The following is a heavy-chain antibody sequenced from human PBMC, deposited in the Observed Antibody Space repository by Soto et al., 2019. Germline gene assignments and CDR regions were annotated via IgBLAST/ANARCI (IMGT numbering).Heavy chain of an antibody. CDR1: GGTFSSYA. D-gene: IGHD3-22*01. J-gene: IGHJ5*02. V-gene: IGHV1-69*01. Sequence: QVQLVQSGAEVKKPGSSVKVSCKASGGTFSSYAISWVRQAPGQGLEWMGGIIPIFGAANYAQKFQGRVTITADESTSTAYMELSSLRSEDTAVYYCARGGYYDSSGYFSSPFDPWGQGTLVTVSS. CDR2: IIPIFGAA. CDR3: ARGGYYDSSGYFSSPFDP.